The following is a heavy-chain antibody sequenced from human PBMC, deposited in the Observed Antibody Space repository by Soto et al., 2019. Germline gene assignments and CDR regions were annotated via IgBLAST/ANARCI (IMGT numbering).Heavy chain of an antibody. CDR1: GFTFSSYW. D-gene: IGHD6-13*01. Sequence: PGGSLRLSCAASGFTFSSYWMSWVRQAPGKGLEWVANIKQDGSEKYYVDSVKGRFTISRDNAKNSLYLQMNGLRAEDTAVYYCARGGRIAAVRGLYYYGMDVWGQGTTVTVSS. CDR3: ARGGRIAAVRGLYYYGMDV. CDR2: IKQDGSEK. J-gene: IGHJ6*02. V-gene: IGHV3-7*01.